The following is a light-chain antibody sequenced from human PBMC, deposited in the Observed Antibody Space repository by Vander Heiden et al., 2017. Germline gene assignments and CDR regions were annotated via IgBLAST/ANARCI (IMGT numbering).Light chain of an antibody. CDR3: QQYNNWPPYT. V-gene: IGKV3-15*01. CDR2: GAS. J-gene: IGKJ2*01. CDR1: QSVSSN. Sequence: EIVMTQHPATQPVSPGERATLSCRASQSVSSNLAWYQQKPGQAPRLLIYGASTRATGIPARFSGSGSGTEFTLTISSLQSEDFAVYYCQQYNNWPPYTFGQGTKLEIK.